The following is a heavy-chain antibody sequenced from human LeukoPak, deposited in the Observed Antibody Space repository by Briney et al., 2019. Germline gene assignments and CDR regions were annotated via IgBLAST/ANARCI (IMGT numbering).Heavy chain of an antibody. CDR1: GDSISSSSYY. J-gene: IGHJ6*02. CDR2: IYYSGST. Sequence: SETLSLTCTVSGDSISSSSYYWGWIRQPPGKGLEWIGTIYYSGSTYYNPSLKSRVTISVDTSKNQFSLKLSSVTAADTAVYYCARSSTVTTYSYYYYYGMDVWGQGTTVTVSS. D-gene: IGHD4-17*01. V-gene: IGHV4-39*01. CDR3: ARSSTVTTYSYYYYYGMDV.